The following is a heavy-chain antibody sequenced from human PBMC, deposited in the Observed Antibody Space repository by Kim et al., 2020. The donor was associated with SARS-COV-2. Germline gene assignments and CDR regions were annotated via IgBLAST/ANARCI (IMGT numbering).Heavy chain of an antibody. Sequence: SETLSLTCAVSGGPISSSNWWSWVRQPPGKGLEWIGEIYHSGSTNYNPSLKSRVTISVDKSKNQFSLKLSSVTAADTAVYYCARGRVYAYGSGSYYPYFDYWGQGTLVTVSS. CDR2: IYHSGST. V-gene: IGHV4-4*02. D-gene: IGHD3-10*01. CDR3: ARGRVYAYGSGSYYPYFDY. CDR1: GGPISSSNW. J-gene: IGHJ4*02.